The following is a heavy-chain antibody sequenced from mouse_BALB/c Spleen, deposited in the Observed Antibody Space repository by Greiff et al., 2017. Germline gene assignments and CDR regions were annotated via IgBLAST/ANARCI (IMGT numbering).Heavy chain of an antibody. CDR2: ISSGGGST. CDR3: ARWGNYSFYWYFDV. V-gene: IGHV5-12-1*01. Sequence: EVKLVESGGGLVKPGGSLKLSCAASGFAFSSYDMSWVRQTPEKRLEWVAYISSGGGSTYYPDTVKGRFTISRDNAKNTLYLQMSSLKSEDTAMYYCARWGNYSFYWYFDVWGAGTTVTVSS. D-gene: IGHD2-1*01. J-gene: IGHJ1*01. CDR1: GFAFSSYD.